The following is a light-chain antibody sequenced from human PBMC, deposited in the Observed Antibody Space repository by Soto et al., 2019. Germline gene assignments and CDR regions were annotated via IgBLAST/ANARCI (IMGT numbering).Light chain of an antibody. CDR2: GAS. CDR3: QQYGTAPYA. CDR1: QSVSSND. V-gene: IGKV3-20*01. J-gene: IGKJ2*01. Sequence: IVLTQSPGTLSLSPGEGATLSCRASQSVSSNDLAWYQQRPGQTPRLLIYGASNRATGISDRFSGSGSVTDFTLTISRLEPEDFAVYYCQQYGTAPYAFGQGTRLEI.